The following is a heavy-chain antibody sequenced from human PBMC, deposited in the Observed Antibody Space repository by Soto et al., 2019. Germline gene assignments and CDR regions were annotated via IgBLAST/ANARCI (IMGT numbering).Heavy chain of an antibody. CDR2: MYYSGSA. J-gene: IGHJ4*02. CDR1: GGSISSSNYH. Sequence: QLQLQESGPGLVKPSETLSLTCTVSGGSISSSNYHWGWIRQPPGKGLEWIGSMYYSGSANYNPSPRIRVTISVDTSKNQFPLKLTSVTAADTAVYHCARHVGNSPPGSWGQGTLVTVSS. V-gene: IGHV4-39*01. CDR3: ARHVGNSPPGS. D-gene: IGHD1-26*01.